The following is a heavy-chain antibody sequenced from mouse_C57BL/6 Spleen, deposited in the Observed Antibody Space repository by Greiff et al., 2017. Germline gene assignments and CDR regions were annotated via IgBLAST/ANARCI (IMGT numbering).Heavy chain of an antibody. CDR3: ARSFFTTVVPCAY. D-gene: IGHD1-1*01. Sequence: EVQLQESGGGLVQPGGSLSLSCAASGFTFTDYYMSWVRQPPGTALEWLGFLRNKANGYTTEYRASVKGRFTISRDNSQSILYLQIDALRAEDSATYYCARSFFTTVVPCAYWGQGTLVTVSA. CDR2: LRNKANGYTT. CDR1: GFTFTDYY. J-gene: IGHJ3*01. V-gene: IGHV7-3*01.